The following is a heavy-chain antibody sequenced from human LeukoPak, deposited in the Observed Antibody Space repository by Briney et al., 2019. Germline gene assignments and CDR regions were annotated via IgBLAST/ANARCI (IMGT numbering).Heavy chain of an antibody. D-gene: IGHD2-15*01. V-gene: IGHV4-39*07. J-gene: IGHJ5*02. Sequence: SETLSLTCTVSGDSISSSSYYWGWIRQPPGKGLEWIGSFSYSGSTYYNPSLKSRVTISVDTSKNQFSLKLSSVTAADTAVYYCARDRTVIVVVAATQAHWFDPWGQGTLVTVSS. CDR3: ARDRTVIVVVAATQAHWFDP. CDR1: GDSISSSSYY. CDR2: FSYSGST.